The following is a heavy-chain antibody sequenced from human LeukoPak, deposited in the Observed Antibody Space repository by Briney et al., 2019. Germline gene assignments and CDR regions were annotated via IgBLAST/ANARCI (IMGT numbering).Heavy chain of an antibody. CDR3: ARDLSDNWLHHFDC. CDR1: RDSVSSHNAA. Sequence: SQTLSLTSAISRDSVSSHNAASDCIRHSPSGGREWLGWTKYMSNWYNDYAVSVKGRITINPHTSKNQFSLQLNSVTPEDTAGYYFARDLSDNWLHHFDCWGEGTLVAVSP. D-gene: IGHD1-1*01. V-gene: IGHV6-1*01. J-gene: IGHJ4*02. CDR2: TKYMSNWYN.